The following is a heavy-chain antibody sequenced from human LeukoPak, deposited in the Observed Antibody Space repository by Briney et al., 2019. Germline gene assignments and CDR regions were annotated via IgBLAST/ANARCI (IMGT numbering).Heavy chain of an antibody. J-gene: IGHJ4*02. CDR3: ARGWAMIVMVVAATAPFDY. V-gene: IGHV3-30*03. CDR2: ISYDGSNK. Sequence: GGSLRLPCAASGFTFTTYSMNWVRQTQGKGLEWVAVISYDGSNKYYADSVKGRFTISRDNSNNTLYLQMNSLRAEDTAVYYCARGWAMIVMVVAATAPFDYWGQGTLVTVSS. CDR1: GFTFTTYS. D-gene: IGHD2-15*01.